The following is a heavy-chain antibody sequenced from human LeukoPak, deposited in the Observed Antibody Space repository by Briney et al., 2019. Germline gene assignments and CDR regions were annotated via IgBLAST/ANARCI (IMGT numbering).Heavy chain of an antibody. J-gene: IGHJ4*02. V-gene: IGHV1-18*01. CDR1: GYTFTSYG. CDR3: ARLLFSSQPSFFDY. D-gene: IGHD6-13*01. Sequence: ASVKVSCKASGYTFTSYGISWVRQAPGQGLEWMGWFSAYNGNTNYAQKLQGRVTMTTDTSTSTAYMELRSLRSDDTAVYYCARLLFSSQPSFFDYWGQGTLVTVSS. CDR2: FSAYNGNT.